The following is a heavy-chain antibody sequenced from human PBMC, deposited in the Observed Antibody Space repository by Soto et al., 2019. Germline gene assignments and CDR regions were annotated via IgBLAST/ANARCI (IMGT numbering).Heavy chain of an antibody. V-gene: IGHV3-11*01. Sequence: GGSLRLSCAASAFAFSDYYMSWIRQAPGRGLERVSYISIYTDTTYYVDSVKGRFTISRDNAKNSLDLQMNNLRAEDTAVYYCARHGRGGPSSYMDVWGKGTTVTVSS. CDR1: AFAFSDYY. CDR2: ISIYTDTT. CDR3: ARHGRGGPSSYMDV. J-gene: IGHJ6*03.